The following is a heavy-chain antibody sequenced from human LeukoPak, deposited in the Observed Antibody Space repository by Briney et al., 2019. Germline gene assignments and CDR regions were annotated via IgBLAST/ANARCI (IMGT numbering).Heavy chain of an antibody. CDR3: AIMPPYYDSRRYSVQ. V-gene: IGHV3-23*01. Sequence: PGGSLRLSCSASGFTFSSYAMSWVRRAPGKGREWVSGITTSGGSASYADSVKGRFTISRDNPGNTLFMEMHSLRAEDTAFYYCAIMPPYYDSRRYSVQWGQGTLVTVSS. D-gene: IGHD3-22*01. CDR1: GFTFSSYA. CDR2: ITTSGGSA. J-gene: IGHJ4*02.